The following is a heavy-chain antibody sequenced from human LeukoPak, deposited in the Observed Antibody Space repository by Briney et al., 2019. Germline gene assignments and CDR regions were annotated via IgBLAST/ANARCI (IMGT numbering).Heavy chain of an antibody. D-gene: IGHD2-2*01. J-gene: IGHJ6*03. CDR2: INSDGSST. V-gene: IGHV3-74*01. CDR3: ARAPAGNYYYMDV. CDR1: GFTFSSYW. Sequence: GGSLRLSCAASGFTFSSYWMHWVRQAPGKGLVWVSRINSDGSSTSYADSVKGRFTISRDNAKNTLYLQMNSLRTEDTAVYYCARAPAGNYYYMDVWGKGTTVTVSS.